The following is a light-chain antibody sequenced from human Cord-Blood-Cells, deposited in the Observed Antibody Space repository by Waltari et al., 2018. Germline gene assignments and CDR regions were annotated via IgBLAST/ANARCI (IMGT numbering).Light chain of an antibody. J-gene: IGLJ2*01. CDR2: EDN. Sequence: NFMLTQPHSVSESPGKTVTISCTRSSGSIASNYVQCYQQRPGSSPTTVIYEDNQRPSGVPDRFSGSIDSSSNSASLTISGLKTEDEADYYCQSYDSSTHVVFGGGTKLTVL. CDR1: SGSIASNY. CDR3: QSYDSSTHVV. V-gene: IGLV6-57*01.